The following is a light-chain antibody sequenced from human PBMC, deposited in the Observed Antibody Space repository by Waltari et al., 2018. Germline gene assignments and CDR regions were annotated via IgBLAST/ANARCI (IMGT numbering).Light chain of an antibody. CDR2: GAS. CDR1: QSVSSN. J-gene: IGKJ4*01. CDR3: QQYNNWPLT. V-gene: IGKV3-15*01. Sequence: ELVMTQSPATLSVSPGEKATLSCRASQSVSSNIAWYQQKPGQAPSLLIYGASTRATGIPARFSGSGSGTEFTLTISSLQSEDFAVYYCQQYNNWPLTFGGGTKVEIK.